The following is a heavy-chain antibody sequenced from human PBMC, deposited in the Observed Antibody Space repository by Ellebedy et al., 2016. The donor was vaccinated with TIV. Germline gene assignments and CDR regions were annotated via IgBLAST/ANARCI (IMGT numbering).Heavy chain of an antibody. J-gene: IGHJ4*02. CDR1: GASITSSDYY. Sequence: SETLSLTXTVSGASITSSDYYWGWIRQPPGKGLEWIGSFYYDGSAYYNPSLKSRVTMSVDTSKNQFSLIVTSVTAADTSVYYCAGPDRGSSGWYVYWGQGTLVTVSS. V-gene: IGHV4-39*01. CDR2: FYYDGSA. CDR3: AGPDRGSSGWYVY. D-gene: IGHD6-19*01.